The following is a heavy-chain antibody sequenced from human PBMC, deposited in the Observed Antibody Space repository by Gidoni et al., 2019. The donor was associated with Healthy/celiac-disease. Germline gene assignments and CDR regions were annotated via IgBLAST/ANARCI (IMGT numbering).Heavy chain of an antibody. J-gene: IGHJ6*02. D-gene: IGHD3-9*01. CDR3: ARRETGNYDILTGYYLYYYYGMDV. Sequence: QVQLQQWGAGLLKPSETLSLTCAVYGGSFSGYYWSWIRQPPGKGLEWIGEINHSGSTNYNPSLKSRVTISVDTSKNQFSLKLSSVTAADTAVYYWARRETGNYDILTGYYLYYYYGMDVWGQGTTVTVSS. CDR2: INHSGST. CDR1: GGSFSGYY. V-gene: IGHV4-34*01.